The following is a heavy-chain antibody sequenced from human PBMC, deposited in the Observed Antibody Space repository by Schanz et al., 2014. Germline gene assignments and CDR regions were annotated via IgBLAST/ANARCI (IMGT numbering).Heavy chain of an antibody. CDR1: GFTFSSYA. D-gene: IGHD1-26*01. Sequence: EVQLVESGGGLVQPGGSLRLSCVASGFTFSSYAMSWVRQAPGKGLEWVSAISGGGSTYYADSVKGRFTVSRDNAENALYLQMNSLRAEDTGLYFCARGGSGSHYRLDYWGQGTLVTVSS. V-gene: IGHV3-23*04. CDR3: ARGGSGSHYRLDY. CDR2: ISGGGST. J-gene: IGHJ4*02.